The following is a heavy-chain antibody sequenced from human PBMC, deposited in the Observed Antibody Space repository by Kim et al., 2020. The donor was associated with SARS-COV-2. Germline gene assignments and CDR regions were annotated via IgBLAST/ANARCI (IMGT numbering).Heavy chain of an antibody. CDR2: SRSYI. Sequence: SRSYISYADSVKGRFTISRDNAKNSLYLQMNSLRAEDTAVYYCASPEEDYWGQGTLVTVSS. J-gene: IGHJ4*02. V-gene: IGHV3-21*01. CDR3: ASPEEDY.